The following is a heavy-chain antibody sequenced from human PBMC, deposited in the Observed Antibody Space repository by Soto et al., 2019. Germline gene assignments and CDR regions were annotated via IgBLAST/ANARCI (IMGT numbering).Heavy chain of an antibody. CDR3: ARVKTYYYDSSGYHFDY. J-gene: IGHJ4*02. Sequence: LSLTCTVSGGPISSYYWSWIRQPPGKGLEWIGYIYYSGSTNYNPSLKSRVTISVDTSKNQFSLKLSSVTAADTAVYYCARVKTYYYDSSGYHFDYSCPGTLVSVSS. CDR2: IYYSGST. CDR1: GGPISSYY. V-gene: IGHV4-59*01. D-gene: IGHD3-22*01.